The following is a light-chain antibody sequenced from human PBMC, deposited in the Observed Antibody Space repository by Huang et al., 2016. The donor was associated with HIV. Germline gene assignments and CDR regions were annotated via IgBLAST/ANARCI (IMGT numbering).Light chain of an antibody. J-gene: IGKJ2*03. Sequence: IVMTQSPATMSVSPGQRVTLSCRASQSVSNKVVWYQQKPGQAPRLLIYDASKRAINTPARFSGSGSGTEFTLTISSLQSEDFAVYHCQQYNNWPRESFGQGTKLEIK. CDR1: QSVSNK. V-gene: IGKV3-15*01. CDR2: DAS. CDR3: QQYNNWPRES.